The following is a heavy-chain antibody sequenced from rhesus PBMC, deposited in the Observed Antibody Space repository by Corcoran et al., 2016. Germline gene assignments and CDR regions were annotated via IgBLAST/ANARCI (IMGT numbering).Heavy chain of an antibody. V-gene: IGHV3-178*01. D-gene: IGHD6-25*01. CDR3: ASPPGGIAAAGTNY. J-gene: IGHJ4*01. Sequence: EVQLVESGGDLVQPGGSLRLSCAASGFTFSDYYMDWVRQAPGKGLEWVSRISNGGGSTWDADYVKGRFTISRENAKNTLYLQMNSLRAEDTAVYYCASPPGGIAAAGTNYWGQGVLVTVSS. CDR2: ISNGGGST. CDR1: GFTFSDYY.